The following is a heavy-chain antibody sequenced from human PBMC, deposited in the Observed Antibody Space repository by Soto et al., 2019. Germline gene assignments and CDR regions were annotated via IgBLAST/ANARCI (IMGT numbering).Heavy chain of an antibody. D-gene: IGHD1-26*01. Sequence: PSETLSLTCAVYGGSFSGYYWSWIRQPPGKGLEWIGEINHSGSTNYNPSLKSRVTISVDTSKNQFSLKLSSVTAADTAVYYCARGHSGSYPSGQIYCFDYWGQGTLVTVSS. CDR3: ARGHSGSYPSGQIYCFDY. J-gene: IGHJ4*02. CDR2: INHSGST. V-gene: IGHV4-34*01. CDR1: GGSFSGYY.